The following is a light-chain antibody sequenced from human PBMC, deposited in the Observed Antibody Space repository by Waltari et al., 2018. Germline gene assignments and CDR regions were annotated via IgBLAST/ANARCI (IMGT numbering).Light chain of an antibody. CDR3: QRSNSFSPT. CDR1: QNINSW. CDR2: AAS. V-gene: IGKV1-12*01. Sequence: DIQMTQSPSSVSASVGDRVTITCRASQNINSWLSWYQQKPGKAPRLLVYAASTLHSGVPSRFSGTGSGTDFTLTISNLQPEDFATYYCQRSNSFSPTFGGGTRVEIK. J-gene: IGKJ4*01.